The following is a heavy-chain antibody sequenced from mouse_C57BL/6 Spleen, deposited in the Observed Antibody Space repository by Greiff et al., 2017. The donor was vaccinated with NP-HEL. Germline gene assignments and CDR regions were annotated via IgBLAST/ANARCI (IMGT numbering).Heavy chain of an antibody. Sequence: VQLQQSGAELVKPGASVKLSCKASGYTFTSYWMHWVKPRPGRGLEWIGRIDPNSGGTKYNEKFKRKATLTVDKPSSTAYMQLSSLTSEDSAVYYCARVGDGYYFAWFADWGQGTLVTVSA. CDR2: IDPNSGGT. CDR3: ARVGDGYYFAWFAD. CDR1: GYTFTSYW. D-gene: IGHD2-3*01. V-gene: IGHV1-72*01. J-gene: IGHJ3*01.